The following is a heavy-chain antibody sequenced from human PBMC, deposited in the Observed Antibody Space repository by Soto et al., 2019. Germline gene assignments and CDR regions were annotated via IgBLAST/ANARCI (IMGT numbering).Heavy chain of an antibody. J-gene: IGHJ4*02. D-gene: IGHD5-12*01. Sequence: EVQLLESGGGLVQPGGSLRLSCVTSGFTFNNFAMSWVRQAPGKGLEWVSSITKNSDRTYYAASVKGRFTISRDNSRSAVFLKLNSLREEDTALYYCAEGGFYDGFDYWGQGTLVTVSS. CDR1: GFTFNNFA. V-gene: IGHV3-23*01. CDR2: ITKNSDRT. CDR3: AEGGFYDGFDY.